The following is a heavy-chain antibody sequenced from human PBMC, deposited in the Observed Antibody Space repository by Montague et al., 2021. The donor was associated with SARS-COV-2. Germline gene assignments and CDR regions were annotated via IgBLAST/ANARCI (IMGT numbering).Heavy chain of an antibody. V-gene: IGHV2-70*01. D-gene: IGHD3-10*01. Sequence: PALVKPTQTLTLTCTFSGFSRTTGGTCVTWIRQPPGKALEWLAVVDWDDDKYYTSSLETRLAISKDTSRNQVVLTMTNMDPMDTGTYYCARIHGGTSGSFDYWGQGILVTVSS. J-gene: IGHJ4*02. CDR1: GFSRTTGGTC. CDR3: ARIHGGTSGSFDY. CDR2: VDWDDDK.